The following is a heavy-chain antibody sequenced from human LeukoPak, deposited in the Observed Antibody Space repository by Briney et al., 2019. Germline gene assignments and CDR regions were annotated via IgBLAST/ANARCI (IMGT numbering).Heavy chain of an antibody. D-gene: IGHD6-13*01. J-gene: IGHJ5*02. CDR1: GFTFSDFY. Sequence: PGGSLRLSCAASGFTFSDFYMSWIRQAPGKGLEWLSYISGSGSNIYYANSVKGRFTISRDNAKNSLYLQMNSLRVEDTAVYYCARVAAAPGTFDPWGQGTLVTVSS. CDR2: ISGSGSNI. V-gene: IGHV3-11*04. CDR3: ARVAAAPGTFDP.